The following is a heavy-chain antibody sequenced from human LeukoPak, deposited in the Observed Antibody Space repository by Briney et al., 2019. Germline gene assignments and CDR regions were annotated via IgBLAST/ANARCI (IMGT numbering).Heavy chain of an antibody. V-gene: IGHV4-39*07. Sequence: GSLRLSCAASGFTFSSYWMSWIRQPPGKGLEWIGTIYYSGSTYYNPSLKSRVTISVDTSKNQFSLKLSSVTAADTAVYYCARGGDILTAYYLYWGQGTLVTVSS. CDR3: ARGGDILTAYYLY. J-gene: IGHJ4*02. CDR2: IYYSGST. CDR1: GFTFSSYW. D-gene: IGHD3-9*01.